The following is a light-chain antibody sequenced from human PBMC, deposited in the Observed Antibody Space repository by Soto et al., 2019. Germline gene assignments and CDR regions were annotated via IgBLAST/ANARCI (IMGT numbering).Light chain of an antibody. CDR1: RSDLGSYNL. V-gene: IGLV2-23*02. Sequence: QSVLTQPASVSGSPGQSIPISCTGTRSDLGSYNLVSWYQQHRGKAPKLMIYEVSKRPSGVSSRVSGSKSGNTASLTISGLQAEDEADYYCCSYAGSSTYVFGTGTKVTVL. CDR2: EVS. J-gene: IGLJ1*01. CDR3: CSYAGSSTYV.